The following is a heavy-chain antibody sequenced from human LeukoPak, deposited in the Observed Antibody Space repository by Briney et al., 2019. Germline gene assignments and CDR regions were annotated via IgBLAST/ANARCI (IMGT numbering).Heavy chain of an antibody. CDR2: IRYDGSNK. J-gene: IGHJ1*01. D-gene: IGHD4-17*01. CDR1: GFTFSDYY. V-gene: IGHV3-30*02. CDR3: AKETPTTVTSPFQH. Sequence: PGGSLRLSCAASGFTFSDYYMSWIRQAPGKGLEWVAFIRYDGSNKYYADSVKGRFTISRDNSKNTLYLQMNSLRAEDTAVYYCAKETPTTVTSPFQHWGQGTLVTVSS.